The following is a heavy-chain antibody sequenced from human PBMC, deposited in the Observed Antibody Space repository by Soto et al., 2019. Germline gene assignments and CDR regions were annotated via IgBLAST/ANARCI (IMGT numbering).Heavy chain of an antibody. D-gene: IGHD3-10*01. CDR2: INHSGLT. Sequence: QVQLQESGPGLVKPSETLSLTCSVSGGSITSHYCSWFRQPPGKGLEWIGYINHSGLTSYNPSLNSLVTLSVDTSNNHFSLKVNSVTAADTALYYCARQGFGQLHGLVDVWGPGTTVTVSS. V-gene: IGHV4-59*08. CDR1: GGSITSHY. CDR3: ARQGFGQLHGLVDV. J-gene: IGHJ6*02.